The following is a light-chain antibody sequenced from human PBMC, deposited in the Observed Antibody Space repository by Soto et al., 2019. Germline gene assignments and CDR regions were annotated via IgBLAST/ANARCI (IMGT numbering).Light chain of an antibody. J-gene: IGKJ1*01. CDR3: QQYVHWPPGT. CDR1: QSVSSS. Sequence: EIVVTQSPATLSVSPGERVTLSCRASQSVSSSLAWYQQRPGQAPRLLIYDTSTRAPGIAARFSGSGSGTEFTLTIRSLPSEDVAVYYCQQYVHWPPGTFGQGTKVEIK. V-gene: IGKV3-15*01. CDR2: DTS.